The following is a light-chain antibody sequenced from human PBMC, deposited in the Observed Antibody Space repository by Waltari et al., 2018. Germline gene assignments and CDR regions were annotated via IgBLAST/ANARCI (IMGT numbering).Light chain of an antibody. V-gene: IGKV3-15*01. CDR2: GAS. J-gene: IGKJ4*01. Sequence: VLTQSPATLSVSPGGRATVSCGASQSVSTNLAWYQQRPGQAPRLLIYGASTRATGIPARFSGFGSGTEFILTISGLQSEDFAVYYCQQYNDYVSFGGGTNVEI. CDR3: QQYNDYVS. CDR1: QSVSTN.